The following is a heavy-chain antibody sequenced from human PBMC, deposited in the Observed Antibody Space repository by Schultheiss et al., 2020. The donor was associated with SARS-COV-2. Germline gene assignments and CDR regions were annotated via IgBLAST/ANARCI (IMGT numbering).Heavy chain of an antibody. V-gene: IGHV3-66*03. CDR3: AKNWNYVDY. CDR2: SWNSGSI. D-gene: IGHD1-1*01. CDR1: GFTVSSNY. J-gene: IGHJ4*02. Sequence: GGSLRLSCAASGFTVSSNYMSWVRQAPGKGLEWVSGISWNSGSIGYADSVKGRFTISRDNAKNTLSLQMNSLRAEDTAVYYCAKNWNYVDYWGQGTLVTVSS.